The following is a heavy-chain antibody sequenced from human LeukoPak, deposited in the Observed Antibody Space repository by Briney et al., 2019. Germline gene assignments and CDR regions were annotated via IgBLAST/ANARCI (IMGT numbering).Heavy chain of an antibody. CDR2: ISSSSYT. Sequence: GGSLRLSCAASGFTFSHYYMSWIRQAPGKGLEWVSYISSSSYTNYADSVKGRFTISRDNAKNSRYLQMNSLRAEDTAVYYCAKDQYGGNPQYYFDYWGQGTLVTVSS. CDR1: GFTFSHYY. D-gene: IGHD4-23*01. J-gene: IGHJ4*02. CDR3: AKDQYGGNPQYYFDY. V-gene: IGHV3-11*05.